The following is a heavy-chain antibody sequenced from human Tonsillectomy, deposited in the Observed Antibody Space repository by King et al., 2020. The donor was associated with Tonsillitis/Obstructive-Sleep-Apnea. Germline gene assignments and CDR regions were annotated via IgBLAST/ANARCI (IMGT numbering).Heavy chain of an antibody. V-gene: IGHV3-49*04. J-gene: IGHJ6*03. CDR2: IRSKAYGGTT. Sequence: VQLVESGGGLVQPGRSLRLSCTASGFTFEDYAMSWVRQAPGKGLEWVGFIRSKAYGGTTEHAASVKGRFTIPRDDSKSIAYLQMNSLKTEDTAVYYCTRAQIVVRGYYYYMDVWGKGTTVTVSS. D-gene: IGHD2-2*01. CDR3: TRAQIVVRGYYYYMDV. CDR1: GFTFEDYA.